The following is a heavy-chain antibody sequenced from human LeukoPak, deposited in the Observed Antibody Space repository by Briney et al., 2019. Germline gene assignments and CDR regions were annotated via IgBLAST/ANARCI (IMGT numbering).Heavy chain of an antibody. CDR1: GGTFSSYA. CDR2: IIPIFGTA. V-gene: IGHV1-69*13. D-gene: IGHD6-19*01. Sequence: GASVKVSCKASGGTFSSYAISWVRQAPGQGLEWMGGIIPIFGTANYAQKFQGRVTITADESTSTAYMELSSLRSEDTAVYYCAREWYSSGWYGGHDALDIWGQGTMVTVSS. CDR3: AREWYSSGWYGGHDALDI. J-gene: IGHJ3*02.